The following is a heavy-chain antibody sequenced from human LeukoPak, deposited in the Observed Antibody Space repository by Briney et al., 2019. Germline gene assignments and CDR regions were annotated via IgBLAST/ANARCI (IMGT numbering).Heavy chain of an antibody. Sequence: GGSLRLSCAASGFSFSDHWMHWVRQAPGKGLEWVSRVSSDGSRTYYSDSVEGRFTISRDNAKKALYLQLNSLRAEDTAVYYCARELYGDYGADYWGQGTLDTVSS. D-gene: IGHD4-17*01. CDR2: VSSDGSRT. J-gene: IGHJ4*02. CDR1: GFSFSDHW. CDR3: ARELYGDYGADY. V-gene: IGHV3-74*01.